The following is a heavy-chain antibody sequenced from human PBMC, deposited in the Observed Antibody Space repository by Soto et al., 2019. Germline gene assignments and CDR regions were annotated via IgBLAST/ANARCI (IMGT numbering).Heavy chain of an antibody. J-gene: IGHJ3*02. Sequence: EVQLLESGGGLVQPGGSLRLSCAASGFTFSSYAMSWVRQAPGKGLEWVSAISGSGGSTYYADSVKGRCTISRDNSKNTLYLQMNSLRAEDTAVYYCAKVSSGSYSAFDIWGQGTMVTVSS. CDR1: GFTFSSYA. V-gene: IGHV3-23*01. D-gene: IGHD1-26*01. CDR2: ISGSGGST. CDR3: AKVSSGSYSAFDI.